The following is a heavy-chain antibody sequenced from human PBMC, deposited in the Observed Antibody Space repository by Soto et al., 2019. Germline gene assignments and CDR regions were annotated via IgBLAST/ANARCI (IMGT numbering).Heavy chain of an antibody. V-gene: IGHV3-7*01. CDR1: GFTFSRYL. D-gene: IGHD6-13*01. CDR2: IKQDGSEK. Sequence: PGESLKISCAASGFTFSRYLMSWVRQAPGKGLEWVANIKQDGSEKYYVDSVKGRFTISRDNSKNTLYLQMNSLRAEDTAVYYWARDLTYSTQKDYYFDYWGQGTLVTVSS. J-gene: IGHJ4*02. CDR3: ARDLTYSTQKDYYFDY.